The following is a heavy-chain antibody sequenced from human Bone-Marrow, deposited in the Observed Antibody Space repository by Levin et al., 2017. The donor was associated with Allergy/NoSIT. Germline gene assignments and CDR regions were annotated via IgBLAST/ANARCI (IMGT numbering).Heavy chain of an antibody. Sequence: QAGGSLRLSCAASGFTFSRYSMHWVRQAPGKGLEWVSYIIGSSTTINYADSVKGRFTISRDNARNSLYLQMNSLRDEDTAIYYCAKEDNLNARRALDYWGQGILVTVSS. CDR1: GFTFSRYS. J-gene: IGHJ4*02. D-gene: IGHD1-20*01. V-gene: IGHV3-48*02. CDR3: AKEDNLNARRALDY. CDR2: IIGSSTTI.